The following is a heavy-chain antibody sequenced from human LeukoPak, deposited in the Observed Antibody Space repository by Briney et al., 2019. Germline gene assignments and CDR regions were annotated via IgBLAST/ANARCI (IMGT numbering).Heavy chain of an antibody. Sequence: GGSLRLSCAASGFTVSSNYMSWVRQAPGKGLEWVSVIYSGGSTYYADSVKGRFTISRDNSKNTLYLQMNSLRAEDTAVYYCASSTRYPYYYYGMDVWGQGTTVTVSS. CDR1: GFTVSSNY. D-gene: IGHD2/OR15-2a*01. V-gene: IGHV3-66*01. CDR2: IYSGGST. J-gene: IGHJ6*02. CDR3: ASSTRYPYYYYGMDV.